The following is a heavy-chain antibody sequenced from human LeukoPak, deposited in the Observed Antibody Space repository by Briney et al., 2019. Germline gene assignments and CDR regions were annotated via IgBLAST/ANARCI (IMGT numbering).Heavy chain of an antibody. CDR1: GYTFSNYD. Sequence: ASVTVSCKSSGYTFSNYDINWVRQATGQGLEGMGWMNPNSGNTSCLQKFQGRVTMTRDTSIRTAYMELSTLRSEDTAVYYCARGPSPYCSGDSCYSFLYFPHWGQGTLVTVSS. V-gene: IGHV1-8*01. D-gene: IGHD2-15*01. J-gene: IGHJ1*01. CDR2: MNPNSGNT. CDR3: ARGPSPYCSGDSCYSFLYFPH.